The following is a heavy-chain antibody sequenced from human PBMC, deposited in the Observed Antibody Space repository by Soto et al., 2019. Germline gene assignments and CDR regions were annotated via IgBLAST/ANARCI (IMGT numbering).Heavy chain of an antibody. Sequence: EVRLVESGGGLVQPGGSLRLSCAASLFIVSDNYMSWVRQAPGKGLEWVSLIYSGGGTDYAESVKARFTISRDNSKTTLYLQMNSLNAEDTGIYYCATRMTTAPYWGQGTVVTVSS. CDR2: IYSGGGT. V-gene: IGHV3-66*01. J-gene: IGHJ4*02. CDR1: LFIVSDNY. D-gene: IGHD1-1*01. CDR3: ATRMTTAPY.